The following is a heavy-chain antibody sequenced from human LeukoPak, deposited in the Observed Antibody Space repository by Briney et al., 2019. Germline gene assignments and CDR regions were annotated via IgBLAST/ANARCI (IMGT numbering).Heavy chain of an antibody. J-gene: IGHJ4*02. Sequence: GGSLRLSCEASGFTFRSYAMTWVRQAPGKGLEWVSAISGSGAKTYYADSVKGRFTISRDNSKNTLYLQMNSLRAEDTAVYYCAKGGGWFYYDSSGYLDYWGQGTLVTVSS. V-gene: IGHV3-23*01. D-gene: IGHD3-22*01. CDR3: AKGGGWFYYDSSGYLDY. CDR1: GFTFRSYA. CDR2: ISGSGAKT.